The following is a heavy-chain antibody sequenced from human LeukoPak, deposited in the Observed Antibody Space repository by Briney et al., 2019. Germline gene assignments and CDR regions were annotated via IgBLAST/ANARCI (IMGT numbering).Heavy chain of an antibody. CDR2: INPNSGGT. Sequence: ASVKVSCKASGYTFTGYYMHWVRQAPGQGLEWMGRINPNSGGTNYAQKFQGRVTITGDTSISTAYMELSRLRSDDTAVYYCARAKWGCGGDCYSMVDYWGQGTLVTVSS. CDR1: GYTFTGYY. CDR3: ARAKWGCGGDCYSMVDY. V-gene: IGHV1-2*06. D-gene: IGHD2-21*02. J-gene: IGHJ4*02.